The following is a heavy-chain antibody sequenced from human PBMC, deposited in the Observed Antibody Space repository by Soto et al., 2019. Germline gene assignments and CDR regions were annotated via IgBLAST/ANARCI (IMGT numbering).Heavy chain of an antibody. V-gene: IGHV1-69*13. J-gene: IGHJ4*02. CDR3: ARDPGSSSWYAPQFDY. CDR2: IIPIFGTA. CDR1: GGTFSSYA. Sequence: SVKVSCKASGGTFSSYAISWVRQAPGQGLEWMGGIIPIFGTANYAQKFQGRVTITADESTSTAYMELSSLRSEDTAVYYCARDPGSSSWYAPQFDYWGQGTLVTVSS. D-gene: IGHD6-13*01.